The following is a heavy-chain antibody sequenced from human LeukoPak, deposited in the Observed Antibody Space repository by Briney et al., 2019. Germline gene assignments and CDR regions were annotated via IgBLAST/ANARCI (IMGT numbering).Heavy chain of an antibody. J-gene: IGHJ3*02. CDR2: ISYDGGDK. Sequence: GGSLRLSCAASGFTFSSYAMHWVRQAPGKGLEWVALISYDGGDKSYADSVKGRFTISRDNSKNTLFLQMNSLRPEDTAVYYCARERQGEWLYDAFDIWGQGTMVTVSS. CDR3: ARERQGEWLYDAFDI. D-gene: IGHD3-3*01. CDR1: GFTFSSYA. V-gene: IGHV3-30-3*01.